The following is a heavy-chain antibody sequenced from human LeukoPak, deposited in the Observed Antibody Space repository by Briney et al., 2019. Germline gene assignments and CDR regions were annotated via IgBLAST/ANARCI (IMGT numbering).Heavy chain of an antibody. J-gene: IGHJ4*02. CDR2: IIPIFGTA. CDR3: AKEPATIFGVVDLKYFDY. Sequence: SVKVSCKASGGTFISYAISWVRQAPGQGLEWMGGIIPIFGTANYAQKFQGRVTITADESTSTAYMELSSLRSEDTAVYYCAKEPATIFGVVDLKYFDYWGQGTLVAVSS. V-gene: IGHV1-69*01. D-gene: IGHD3-3*01. CDR1: GGTFISYA.